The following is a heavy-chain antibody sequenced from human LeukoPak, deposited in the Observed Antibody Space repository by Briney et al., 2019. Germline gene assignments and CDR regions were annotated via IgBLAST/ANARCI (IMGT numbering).Heavy chain of an antibody. V-gene: IGHV3-23*01. CDR1: GFTFSTYA. D-gene: IGHD3-22*01. Sequence: AGGSLRLSCAASGFTFSTYAMTWVRQAPGKGLEWVSAISGSGSTTYYADSVKGRFTISRDNSKNTLYVQMNSLRAEDTAVYYCAKKDSSGYYNPTDYWGQGTLVTVSS. J-gene: IGHJ4*02. CDR2: ISGSGSTT. CDR3: AKKDSSGYYNPTDY.